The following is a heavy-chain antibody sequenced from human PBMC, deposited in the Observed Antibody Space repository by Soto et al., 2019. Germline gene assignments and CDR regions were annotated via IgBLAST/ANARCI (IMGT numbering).Heavy chain of an antibody. D-gene: IGHD2-15*01. V-gene: IGHV1-69*08. CDR3: ARESGGIYCSGGSCYSGNFDY. CDR1: GGTFSSYT. CDR2: IIPILGIA. J-gene: IGHJ4*02. Sequence: QVQLVQSGAEVKKPGSSVKVSCKASGGTFSSYTISWVRQAPGQGLEWMGRIIPILGIANYAQKLQGRVTITADKSTSTAYMELSSLRSEDTAVYYCARESGGIYCSGGSCYSGNFDYWGQGTLVTVSS.